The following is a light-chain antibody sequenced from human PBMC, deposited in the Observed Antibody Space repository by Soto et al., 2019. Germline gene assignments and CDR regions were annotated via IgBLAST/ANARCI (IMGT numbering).Light chain of an antibody. J-gene: IGKJ2*01. CDR3: HQYGSSPPYT. V-gene: IGKV3-20*01. Sequence: EIVLTQSPGTLSLSPGERATLSCRASQSVSNIYIAWYQQKPGQAPRLLIFGSSDRATGIPDRFSGSGSGTDFTLTISRLEPEDFAVYYCHQYGSSPPYTFGQGNNLEI. CDR1: QSVSNIY. CDR2: GSS.